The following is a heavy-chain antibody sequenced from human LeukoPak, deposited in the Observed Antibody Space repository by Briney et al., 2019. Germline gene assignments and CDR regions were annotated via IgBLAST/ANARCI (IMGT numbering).Heavy chain of an antibody. Sequence: SETLSLTCTVSGGSISSYYWSWIRQPAGKGLEWIGRIYTSGSTSYNPSLKSRVTISVDKSKNQFSLKLSSVTAADTAVYYCAREGGGIVGATTSPHFDYWGQGTLVTVSS. CDR3: AREGGGIVGATTSPHFDY. V-gene: IGHV4-4*07. CDR2: IYTSGST. CDR1: GGSISSYY. D-gene: IGHD1-26*01. J-gene: IGHJ4*02.